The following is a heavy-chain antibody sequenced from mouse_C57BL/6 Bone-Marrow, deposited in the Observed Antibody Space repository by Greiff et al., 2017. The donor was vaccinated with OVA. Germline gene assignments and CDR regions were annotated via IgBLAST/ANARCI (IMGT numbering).Heavy chain of an antibody. CDR1: GYTFTTYP. J-gene: IGHJ2*01. Sequence: QVQLKESGAELVKPGASVKLSCKASGYTFTTYPIEWMKQNPGKSLEWIGNFHPSNDDTKYNEKFKGKATLTVEKSSSTVYLELSRLTSDDSAVYYCARREYYDDYFDYWGKGTTLTVSS. CDR2: FHPSNDDT. V-gene: IGHV1-47*01. CDR3: ARREYYDDYFDY. D-gene: IGHD2-4*01.